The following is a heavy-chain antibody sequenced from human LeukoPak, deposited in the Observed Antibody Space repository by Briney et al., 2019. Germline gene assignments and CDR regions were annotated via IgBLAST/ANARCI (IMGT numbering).Heavy chain of an antibody. J-gene: IGHJ5*02. V-gene: IGHV4-34*01. CDR2: INHSGST. Sequence: PSETLSLTCAVYGGSFSGYYWSWIRQPPGKGLEWIGEINHSGSTNYNPSLKSRVTISVDTSKNQFSLKLSSVTAADTAVYYCAVMDYHRIRWFNWFAPCGQGTLVTASS. CDR1: GGSFSGYY. D-gene: IGHD3-16*01. CDR3: AVMDYHRIRWFNWFAP.